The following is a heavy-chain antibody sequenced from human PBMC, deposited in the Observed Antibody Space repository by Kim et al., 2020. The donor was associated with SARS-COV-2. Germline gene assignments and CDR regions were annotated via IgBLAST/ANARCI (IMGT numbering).Heavy chain of an antibody. V-gene: IGHV3-33*06. CDR3: AKDSSSSSYYFDY. Sequence: YADDVTGRFTNSRDNSKTTLYLQMNSLRAEDTAVYYCAKDSSSSSYYFDYWGQGTLVTVSS. D-gene: IGHD6-6*01. J-gene: IGHJ4*02.